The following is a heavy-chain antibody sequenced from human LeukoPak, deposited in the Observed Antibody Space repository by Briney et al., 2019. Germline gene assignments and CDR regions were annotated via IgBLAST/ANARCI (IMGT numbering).Heavy chain of an antibody. CDR3: ASELGPDEPSGAFDI. V-gene: IGHV1-69*01. Sequence: EASVKVSCKASGGTFSSYAISWVRQAPGQGLEWMGGIIPIFGTANYAQKFQGRVTITADESTSTAYMELSSLRSEDTAVHYCASELGPDEPSGAFDIWGQGTMVTVSS. CDR1: GGTFSSYA. J-gene: IGHJ3*02. D-gene: IGHD3-10*01. CDR2: IIPIFGTA.